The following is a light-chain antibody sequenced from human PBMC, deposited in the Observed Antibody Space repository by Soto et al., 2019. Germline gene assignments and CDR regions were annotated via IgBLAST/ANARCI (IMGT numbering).Light chain of an antibody. CDR1: QSVLDGSNNKNY. CDR3: HQYNTSPQT. Sequence: DIVLTQSPDSLAVSVGERATISCKSSQSVLDGSNNKNYLAWYQQKPGQPPKMLIYWASTRESGVPNRFSGSGSGTDFTLTISGLQSEDAAVYYCHQYNTSPQTFGQGTKVDSK. V-gene: IGKV4-1*01. J-gene: IGKJ1*01. CDR2: WAS.